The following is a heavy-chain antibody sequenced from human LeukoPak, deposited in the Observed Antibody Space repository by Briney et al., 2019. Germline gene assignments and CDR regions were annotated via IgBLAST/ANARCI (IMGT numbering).Heavy chain of an antibody. CDR2: IKSKTDGGTT. V-gene: IGHV3-15*01. J-gene: IGHJ5*02. Sequence: GGSLRLSCAASGFTFSNACMSWVRQAPGKGLEWVGRIKSKTDGGTTDYAAPVKGRFTISRDDSKNTLYLQMNSLKTEDTAVYYCTTDLGYCSSTSCSSDPFWFDPWGQGTLVTVSS. D-gene: IGHD2-2*01. CDR3: TTDLGYCSSTSCSSDPFWFDP. CDR1: GFTFSNAC.